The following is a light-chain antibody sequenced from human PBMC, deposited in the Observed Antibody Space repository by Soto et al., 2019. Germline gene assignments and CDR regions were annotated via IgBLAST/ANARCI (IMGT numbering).Light chain of an antibody. CDR1: QSISVW. J-gene: IGKJ1*01. V-gene: IGKV1-5*03. Sequence: TLSASLGDRFTITCRASQSISVWLAWYQQKAVKAPNLLIYKASRLESGVPSRFSGSGSETEFTLTISGLQPGDSATYYCQQYNSYSPTFGQGTKVDIK. CDR2: KAS. CDR3: QQYNSYSPT.